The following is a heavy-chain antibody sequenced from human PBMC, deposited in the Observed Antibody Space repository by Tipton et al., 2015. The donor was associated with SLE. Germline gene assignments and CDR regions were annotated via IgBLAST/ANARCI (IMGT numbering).Heavy chain of an antibody. CDR2: IYYSGST. CDR1: GGPIRNSPYY. CDR3: AREYGITGTLDFFDY. Sequence: TLSLTCHVAGGPIRNSPYYWAWIRQTRGKRLEWIGYIYYSGSTEYNPSLKSRVTISVDTSKNQFSLKLTSVTAADTAVYYCAREYGITGTLDFFDYWGQGTLVTVSS. J-gene: IGHJ4*02. D-gene: IGHD1-20*01. V-gene: IGHV4-39*07.